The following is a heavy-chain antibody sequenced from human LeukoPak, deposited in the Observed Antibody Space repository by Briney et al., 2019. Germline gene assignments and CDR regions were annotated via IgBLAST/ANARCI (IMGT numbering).Heavy chain of an antibody. D-gene: IGHD3-3*01. Sequence: ASVKVSCEASGGTFSSYAISWVRQAPGQGLEWMGWINPKSGGTKYVQNFQGRVTMTRDTSISTAYMELSRLRSDDTAVYYCTRGGLEWLSVDGFDLWGQGSLVTVSS. CDR2: INPKSGGT. CDR3: TRGGLEWLSVDGFDL. V-gene: IGHV1-2*02. CDR1: GGTFSSYA. J-gene: IGHJ3*01.